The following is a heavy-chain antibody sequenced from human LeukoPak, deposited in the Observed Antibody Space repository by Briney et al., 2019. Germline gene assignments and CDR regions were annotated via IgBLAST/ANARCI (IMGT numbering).Heavy chain of an antibody. J-gene: IGHJ6*02. CDR3: AKSFQGGYYYYYGMDV. Sequence: PGGSLRLSCAASGFTFSSYAMSCVRQAPGKGLEWVSAISGSGGSTYYADSVKGRFTISRDNSKNTLYLQMNSLRAEDTAVYYCAKSFQGGYYYYYGMDVWGQGTTVTVSS. CDR1: GFTFSSYA. D-gene: IGHD3-10*01. CDR2: ISGSGGST. V-gene: IGHV3-23*01.